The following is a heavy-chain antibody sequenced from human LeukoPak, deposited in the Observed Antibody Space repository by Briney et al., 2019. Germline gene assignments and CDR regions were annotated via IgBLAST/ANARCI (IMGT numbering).Heavy chain of an antibody. V-gene: IGHV1-8*01. Sequence: GASVKVSCKTSGYSFTSFDINWVRQATGQGPEWMGWMNPNSGNTGYAQKFQGRVAMTRNPSINTAYMELSSLGSEDTAVYFCARVTRYYYGMDVWGQGTTATVSS. CDR3: ARVTRYYYGMDV. CDR1: GYSFTSFD. CDR2: MNPNSGNT. J-gene: IGHJ6*02. D-gene: IGHD3-9*01.